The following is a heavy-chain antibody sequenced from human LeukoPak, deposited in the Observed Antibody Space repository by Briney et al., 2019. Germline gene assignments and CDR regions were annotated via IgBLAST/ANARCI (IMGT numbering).Heavy chain of an antibody. CDR2: IGTSGSSI. CDR3: ARDRGNGRYFDL. CDR1: GFTFSDYY. J-gene: IGHJ2*01. Sequence: GGSLRLSCTASGFTFSDYYMSWIRQAPGKGLEWVSYIGTSGSSIYYANSVKGRFTISRDNAKNSLYLQMNSLTAEDTAVYYCARDRGNGRYFDLWGRGTLVTVSS. V-gene: IGHV3-11*04. D-gene: IGHD4-23*01.